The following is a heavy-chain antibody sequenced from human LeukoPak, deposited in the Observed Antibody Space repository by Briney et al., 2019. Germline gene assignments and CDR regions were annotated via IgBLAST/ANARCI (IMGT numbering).Heavy chain of an antibody. J-gene: IGHJ3*02. D-gene: IGHD2-2*02. V-gene: IGHV3-13*01. CDR1: GFTFSSYD. Sequence: GGSLRLSCAASGFTFSSYDMHWVRQATGKGLEWVSAIGTAGDTYYPGSVKGRFTISRENAKNSLYLQMNSLRAGDTAVYYCARFLDTLEAFDIWGQGTMVTVSS. CDR3: ARFLDTLEAFDI. CDR2: IGTAGDT.